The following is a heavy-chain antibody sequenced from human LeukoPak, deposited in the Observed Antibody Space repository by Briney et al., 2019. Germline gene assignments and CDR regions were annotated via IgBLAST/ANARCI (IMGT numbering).Heavy chain of an antibody. CDR1: GYSISSGYY. CDR3: ARVGYSYGYPDC. D-gene: IGHD5-18*01. V-gene: IGHV4-38-2*02. J-gene: IGHJ4*02. Sequence: SETLSLTCTVSGYSISSGYYWGWIRQPPGKGLEWIGSIYHSGSTYYNPSLKSRVTISVDTSKNQFSLKLSPVTAADTAVYYCARVGYSYGYPDCWGQGTLVTVSS. CDR2: IYHSGST.